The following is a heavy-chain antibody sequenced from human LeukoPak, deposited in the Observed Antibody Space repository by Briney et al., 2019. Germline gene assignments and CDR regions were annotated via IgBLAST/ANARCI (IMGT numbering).Heavy chain of an antibody. Sequence: GGSLRLSCAASGFTFSSYEMNWVRQAPGKGLEWVSYISSSGSTIYYADSVKGRFTISRDNAKNPLYLQMNSLRAEDTAVYYCARVPLTFYGSGSYYFDYWGQGTLVTVSS. CDR3: ARVPLTFYGSGSYYFDY. V-gene: IGHV3-48*03. CDR1: GFTFSSYE. CDR2: ISSSGSTI. D-gene: IGHD3-10*01. J-gene: IGHJ4*02.